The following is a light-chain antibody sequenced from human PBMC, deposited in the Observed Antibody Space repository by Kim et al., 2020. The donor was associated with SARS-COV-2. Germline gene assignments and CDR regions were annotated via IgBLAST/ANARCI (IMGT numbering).Light chain of an antibody. CDR1: SSDLIYYDY. CDR3: STYASGNTRI. Sequence: QSALTQPASVSGSPGQSITISSTGTSSDLIYYDYMSWFQQHPGKAPTLIIYDVNHRPSGISNRFSGSKSGNTASLTISGLQPEDEADYHCSTYASGNTRIFGGGTQLTVL. J-gene: IGLJ2*01. V-gene: IGLV2-14*03. CDR2: DVN.